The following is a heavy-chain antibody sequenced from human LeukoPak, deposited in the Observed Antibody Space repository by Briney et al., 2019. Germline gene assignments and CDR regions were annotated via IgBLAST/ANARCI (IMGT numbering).Heavy chain of an antibody. Sequence: PGGSLRLSCAASGFTFSSYSVNWVRQAPGKGLEWVSSISSSSSYIYYADSVKGRFTISRDNAKNSLYLQMNSLRAEDTAVYYCARDQNNWNEKDYWGQGTLVTVSS. CDR3: ARDQNNWNEKDY. J-gene: IGHJ4*02. D-gene: IGHD1-1*01. CDR1: GFTFSSYS. CDR2: ISSSSSYI. V-gene: IGHV3-21*01.